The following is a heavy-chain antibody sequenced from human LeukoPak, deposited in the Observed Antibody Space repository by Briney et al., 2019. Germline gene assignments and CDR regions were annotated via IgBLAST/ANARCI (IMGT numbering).Heavy chain of an antibody. J-gene: IGHJ3*02. V-gene: IGHV4-4*02. CDR2: IYHSGST. Sequence: PSETLSLTCAVSGGSISSSNWWSWVRQPPGKGLEWLGEIYHSGSTNYNPSLKSRVTISVDKSKNQFSLKLSSVTAADTAVYYCAREQTGNYGSAFDIWGQGTMVTVSS. CDR1: GGSISSSNW. CDR3: AREQTGNYGSAFDI. D-gene: IGHD3-10*01.